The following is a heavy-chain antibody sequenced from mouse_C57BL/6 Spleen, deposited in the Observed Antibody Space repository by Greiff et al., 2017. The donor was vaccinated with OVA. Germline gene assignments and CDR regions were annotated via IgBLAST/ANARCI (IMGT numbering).Heavy chain of an antibody. CDR2: IWSGGST. Sequence: VKLQESGPGLVQPSQSLSITCTVSGFSLTSYGVHWVRQSPGKGLEWLGLIWSGGSTDYNAAFISRLSISKDNSKSQVFFKMNSLQADDTAIYYCARRGYDYDGDYFDYWGKGTTLTVSS. D-gene: IGHD2-4*01. CDR1: GFSLTSYG. J-gene: IGHJ2*01. CDR3: ARRGYDYDGDYFDY. V-gene: IGHV2-2*01.